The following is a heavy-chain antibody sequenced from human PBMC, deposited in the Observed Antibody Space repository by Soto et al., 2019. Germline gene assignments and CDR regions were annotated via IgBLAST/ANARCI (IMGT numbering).Heavy chain of an antibody. J-gene: IGHJ6*02. CDR1: GESLSGYY. Sequence: QVQLQQWGAGLLKPSETLSLTCAVYGESLSGYYGNWIRQSPGKGLEWIGEINYSGNTNYNPSLKIRVTISIDTSNNQFSLNMSSVTAAATAVYYCARTRNLDVWGQGTTVIVSS. D-gene: IGHD1-1*01. V-gene: IGHV4-34*01. CDR2: INYSGNT. CDR3: ARTRNLDV.